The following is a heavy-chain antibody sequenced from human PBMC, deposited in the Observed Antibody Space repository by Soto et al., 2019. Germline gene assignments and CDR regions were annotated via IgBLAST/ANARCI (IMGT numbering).Heavy chain of an antibody. J-gene: IGHJ4*02. CDR1: GFTFSSYG. CDR3: AKDQGIQPWQKGDLFDY. CDR2: VSYNDGSKK. Sequence: QVQLVESGGGVVQPERSLRLSCAASGFTFSSYGIHWVRQAPGKGLEWVAAVSYNDGSKKFYADSLKGRFTISRDNSKNTVYLQMNSLRAEDTAMYYCAKDQGIQPWQKGDLFDYWGRGTLVTVSS. D-gene: IGHD5-18*01. V-gene: IGHV3-30*18.